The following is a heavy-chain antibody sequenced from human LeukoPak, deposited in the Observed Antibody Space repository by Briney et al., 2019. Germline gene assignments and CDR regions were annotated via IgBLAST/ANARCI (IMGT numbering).Heavy chain of an antibody. CDR2: IYYSGST. CDR1: GGSISSYY. CDR3: AREDVKKWELPSGAFDI. D-gene: IGHD1-26*01. J-gene: IGHJ3*02. V-gene: IGHV4-59*01. Sequence: SETLSLTCTVSGGSISSYYWSWIRHPPGKGLEGIGYIYYSGSTNYNPSLKSRVTISVDTFKNQFSLKLSSVTAADTAVYYCAREDVKKWELPSGAFDIWGQGTMVTVSS.